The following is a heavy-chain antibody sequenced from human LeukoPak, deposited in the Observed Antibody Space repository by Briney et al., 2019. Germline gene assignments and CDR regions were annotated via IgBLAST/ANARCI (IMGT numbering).Heavy chain of an antibody. J-gene: IGHJ5*02. CDR1: GYTFTGYY. CDR2: INPNSGRT. D-gene: IGHD6-13*01. CDR3: ARTREYSSTWFFPPFDP. V-gene: IGHV1-2*02. Sequence: GAPVKVSCKASGYTFTGYYMNWVRQAPGQGLEWMGWINPNSGRTNYAHNFQGRVTLTRDPSISTAYMELTGLTSNDTGVYYCARTREYSSTWFFPPFDPWGQGTLVTVSS.